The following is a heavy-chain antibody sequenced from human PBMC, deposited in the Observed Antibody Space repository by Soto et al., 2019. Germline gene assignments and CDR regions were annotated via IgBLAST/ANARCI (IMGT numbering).Heavy chain of an antibody. J-gene: IGHJ6*02. CDR2: IYPGDSDT. CDR1: GYSFTSYW. D-gene: IGHD4-17*01. CDR3: ARVATVTPYYYYYGMDV. V-gene: IGHV5-51*01. Sequence: GASLKISCKGSGYSFTSYWIGWVRQMPGKGLEWMGIIYPGDSDTRYSPSFQGQVTISADKSISTAYLQWSSLKASDTAMYYCARVATVTPYYYYYGMDVWGQGTTVTVSS.